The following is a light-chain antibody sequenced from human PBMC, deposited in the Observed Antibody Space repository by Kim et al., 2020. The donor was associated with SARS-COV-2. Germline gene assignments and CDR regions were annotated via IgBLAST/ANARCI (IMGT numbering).Light chain of an antibody. CDR3: QAWDSSTLV. CDR2: QDS. J-gene: IGLJ2*01. CDR1: KSGDKY. Sequence: SVSTVQTASITCSGDKSGDKYACWYQQKPGQSPVLVIYQDSKRPSGIPERFSGSNSGNTATLTISGTQAMDEADYYCQAWDSSTLVFGGGTQLTVL. V-gene: IGLV3-1*01.